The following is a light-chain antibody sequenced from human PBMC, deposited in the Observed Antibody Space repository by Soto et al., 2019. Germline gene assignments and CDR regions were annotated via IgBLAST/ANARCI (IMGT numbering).Light chain of an antibody. Sequence: QSVLTQPASVSGSPGQSITISCTATSSDVGDYDYVSWYQQHPGKAPKLMIYEVSDRPSGVSNRFSGSKSGNTASLTISGLQAEDEANYYCSSYTITSAYWVFGVGTQLTVL. CDR1: SSDVGDYDY. CDR3: SSYTITSAYWV. V-gene: IGLV2-14*01. CDR2: EVS. J-gene: IGLJ3*02.